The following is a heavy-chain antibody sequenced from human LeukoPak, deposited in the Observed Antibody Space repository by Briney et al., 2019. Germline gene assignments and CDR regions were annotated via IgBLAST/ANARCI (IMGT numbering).Heavy chain of an antibody. V-gene: IGHV4-61*02. CDR3: ARGHTGQNWFDP. CDR1: GASISSGNYY. Sequence: SETLSLTCTVSGASISSGNYYWSWIRQTAGKGLEWIGRIHVTGRTDYNPSLKSRVTVSLDTAKNQYSLQLSSVSAADTAIYYCARGHTGQNWFDPWGQGTLVTVSS. J-gene: IGHJ5*02. D-gene: IGHD2-8*02. CDR2: IHVTGRT.